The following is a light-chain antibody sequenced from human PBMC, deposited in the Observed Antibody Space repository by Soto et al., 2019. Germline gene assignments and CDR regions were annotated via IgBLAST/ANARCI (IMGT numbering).Light chain of an antibody. J-gene: IGLJ3*02. CDR1: RSNIGNNY. CDR3: EAWDSSLSAGV. CDR2: DND. Sequence: QSVLTQPPSVSAAPGQKVTVSCSGSRSNIGNNYVSWYQHLPGTAPKLLIYDNDKRPSGIPDRFSASKSGTSATLGITRLQTGDEADYYCEAWDSSLSAGVFGGGTKVTVL. V-gene: IGLV1-51*01.